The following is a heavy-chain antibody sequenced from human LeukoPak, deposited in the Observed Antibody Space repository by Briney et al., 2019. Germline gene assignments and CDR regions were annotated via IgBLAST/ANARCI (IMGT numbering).Heavy chain of an antibody. D-gene: IGHD2-15*01. CDR1: GFSFSTTW. J-gene: IGHJ4*02. V-gene: IGHV3-74*01. Sequence: GGSLRLSCAASGFSFSTTWMHWVRQAPGKGLEWVALIYSDSSRTTYADSVKGRFAISRDNAKNTVYLQMSSLRVEDTAVYFCTKDAGYASDYWGQGILVPVSS. CDR2: IYSDSSRT. CDR3: TKDAGYASDY.